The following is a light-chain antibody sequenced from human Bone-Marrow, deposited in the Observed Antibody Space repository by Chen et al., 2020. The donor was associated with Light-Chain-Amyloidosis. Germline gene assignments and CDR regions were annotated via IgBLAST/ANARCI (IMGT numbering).Light chain of an antibody. V-gene: IGLV3-21*02. CDR3: QVWDRGSDRPV. Sequence: YVLTQPSSVSVAPGQTATIACGGNNIGSTSVHWYQQTPGQAPLLVVYDDSDRPSGIPERLSGANSGNTATLTISRVEAGDEADYYCQVWDRGSDRPVFGGGTKLTVL. J-gene: IGLJ3*02. CDR2: DDS. CDR1: NIGSTS.